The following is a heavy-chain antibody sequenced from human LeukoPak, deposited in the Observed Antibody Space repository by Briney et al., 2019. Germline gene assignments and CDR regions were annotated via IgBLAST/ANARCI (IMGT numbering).Heavy chain of an antibody. V-gene: IGHV3-74*03. CDR1: GFTITNNW. CDR3: ATVFKGSSLQDY. Sequence: GGSLRLSCTVSGFTITNNWMYWVRQAPGRGLVWVSRIKMDERSAVYADSVKGRFIISRDNAKNTVYLQMNSLRADDTAVYYCATVFKGSSLQDYWGQGNPGHRLL. CDR2: IKMDERSA. D-gene: IGHD3-10*01. J-gene: IGHJ4*01.